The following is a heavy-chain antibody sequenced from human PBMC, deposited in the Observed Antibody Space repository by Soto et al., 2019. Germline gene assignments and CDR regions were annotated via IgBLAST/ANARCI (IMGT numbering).Heavy chain of an antibody. D-gene: IGHD3-10*01. CDR1: GYTFTGYY. Sequence: QVQLMQSGAEVKKPGASVKVSCKASGYTFTGYYMHWVRQAPGQGLEWMGWINPNSGGTNYAQKFHGRVTMTRDTSISTAYMELSRLRSDDTAVYYCARLVRETGGGDAFDIWGQGTMVTVSS. CDR2: INPNSGGT. V-gene: IGHV1-2*02. CDR3: ARLVRETGGGDAFDI. J-gene: IGHJ3*02.